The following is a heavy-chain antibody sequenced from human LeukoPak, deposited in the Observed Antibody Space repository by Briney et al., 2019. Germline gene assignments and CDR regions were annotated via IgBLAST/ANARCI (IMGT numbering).Heavy chain of an antibody. CDR2: IRYDGSNK. D-gene: IGHD3-22*01. J-gene: IGHJ4*02. CDR1: GFTFSSYG. CDR3: AKTGGDTYYYDSSGYSAPDY. Sequence: GGSLRLSCAASGFTFSSYGMHWVRQAPGKGLEWVAFIRYDGSNKYYADSVKGRFTISRDNSKNTLYLQMNSLRAEDTAVYYCAKTGGDTYYYDSSGYSAPDYWGQGTLVTVSS. V-gene: IGHV3-30*02.